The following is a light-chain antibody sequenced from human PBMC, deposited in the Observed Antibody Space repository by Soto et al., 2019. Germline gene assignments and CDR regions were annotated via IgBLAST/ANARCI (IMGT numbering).Light chain of an antibody. CDR3: GTWDSSLSAGFV. CDR1: SSNIGNNY. V-gene: IGLV1-51*02. Sequence: VLTQPPSVSAAPGQKVTISCSGSSSNIGNNYVSWYQQLPGAAPKLLIYENNKRPSGIPDRFSGSKSGTSATLGITGLQTGDEADYYCGTWDSSLSAGFVFGTGTKVTVL. CDR2: ENN. J-gene: IGLJ1*01.